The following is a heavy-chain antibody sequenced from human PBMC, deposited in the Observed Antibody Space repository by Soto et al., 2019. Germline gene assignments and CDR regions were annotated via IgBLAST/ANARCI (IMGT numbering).Heavy chain of an antibody. Sequence: LRLSCAASGFSFSDSAMSWVRQPPGRGLDGVSTISGSGGATYYADSVRGRFSISRDDSKKTVYLQMDSLRAEDTAIYYCANDRGFDSSGIDYWGQGTLVTVSS. V-gene: IGHV3-23*01. CDR1: GFSFSDSA. CDR2: ISGSGGAT. D-gene: IGHD3-22*01. CDR3: ANDRGFDSSGIDY. J-gene: IGHJ4*02.